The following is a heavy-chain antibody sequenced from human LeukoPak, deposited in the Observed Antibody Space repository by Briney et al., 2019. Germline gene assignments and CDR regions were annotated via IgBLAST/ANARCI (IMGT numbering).Heavy chain of an antibody. CDR2: IRYDGSNK. J-gene: IGHJ3*02. D-gene: IGHD3-10*01. V-gene: IGHV3-30*02. CDR1: GFTFSSYG. Sequence: GGSLRLSCAASGFTFSSYGMHWVRQAPGKGLEWVAFIRYDGSNKYYADSVKGRFTISRDNSKNTLYLQMNSLRAEDTAVYYCAKDHKYYGSGSYYDTSQYAFDIWGQGTMVTVSS. CDR3: AKDHKYYGSGSYYDTSQYAFDI.